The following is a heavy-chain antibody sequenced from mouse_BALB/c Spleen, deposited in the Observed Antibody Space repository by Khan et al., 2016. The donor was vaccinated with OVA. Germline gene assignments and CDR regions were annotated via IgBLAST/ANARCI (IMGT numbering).Heavy chain of an antibody. Sequence: QVQLQQSGAELARPGASVKMSCKASGYTFTTYTIHWVKQRPGQGLEWIGYIIPTNDYTNYNQKFKDRATLTADKSSSTAYMQLSSLTSEDSALYYCAREGAYYRSDGWFAYWGQGTLATVSA. CDR1: GYTFTTYT. J-gene: IGHJ3*01. CDR3: AREGAYYRSDGWFAY. D-gene: IGHD2-14*01. CDR2: IIPTNDYT. V-gene: IGHV1-4*01.